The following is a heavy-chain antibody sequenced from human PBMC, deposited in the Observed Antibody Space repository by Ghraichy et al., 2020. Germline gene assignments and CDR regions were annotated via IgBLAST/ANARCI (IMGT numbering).Heavy chain of an antibody. CDR2: IRHDESNT. J-gene: IGHJ3*01. D-gene: IGHD1-20*01. Sequence: GGSLRLSCAASGFTVRNSGMHWVRQTPGKGLEWVAFIRHDESNTFYADPLKGRFTISRDNSKNTLYLQMDSLRPEDTAMYHCARHNYHATFDVWGQGTMVTVSS. V-gene: IGHV3-30*02. CDR1: GFTVRNSG. CDR3: ARHNYHATFDV.